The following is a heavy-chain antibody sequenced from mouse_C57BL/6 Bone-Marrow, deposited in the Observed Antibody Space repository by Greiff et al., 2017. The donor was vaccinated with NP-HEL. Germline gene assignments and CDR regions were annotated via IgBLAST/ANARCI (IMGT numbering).Heavy chain of an antibody. J-gene: IGHJ3*01. CDR1: GFTFSSYG. V-gene: IGHV5-6*01. D-gene: IGHD1-1*01. CDR2: ISSGGSYT. Sequence: EVQLVESGGDLVKPGGSLKLSCAASGFTFSSYGMSWVRQTPDKRLEWVATISSGGSYTYYPDSVKGRFTISRDNAKNTLYLQMSSLKSEDTAMYYCARHYYGSSYPVAYWGQGTLVTVSA. CDR3: ARHYYGSSYPVAY.